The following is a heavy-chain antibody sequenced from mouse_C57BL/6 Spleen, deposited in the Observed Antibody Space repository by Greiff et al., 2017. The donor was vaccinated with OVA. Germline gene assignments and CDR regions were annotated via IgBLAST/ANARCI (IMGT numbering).Heavy chain of an antibody. CDR2: INPSSGYT. D-gene: IGHD1-1*01. Sequence: QVQLKQSGAELARPGASVKMSCKASGYTFTSYTMHWVKQRPGQGLEWIGYINPSSGYTKYNQKFKDKATLTADKSSSTAYMQLSSLTSEDSAVYYCARDYYGSREGYYFDYWGQGTTLTVSS. J-gene: IGHJ2*01. V-gene: IGHV1-4*01. CDR1: GYTFTSYT. CDR3: ARDYYGSREGYYFDY.